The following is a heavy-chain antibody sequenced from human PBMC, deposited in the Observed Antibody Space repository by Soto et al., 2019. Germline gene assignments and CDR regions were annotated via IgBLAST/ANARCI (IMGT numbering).Heavy chain of an antibody. V-gene: IGHV3-48*01. J-gene: IGHJ6*03. CDR1: GFTFGSYS. D-gene: IGHD2-21*02. Sequence: EVQLVESGGGLVQPGGSLRLSCAASGFTFGSYSMNWVRQAPGKGLEWVSFILSSSGVIYYADSVKGRFTISRDNAKNSLYLQMNSLRAEDTAVYSCARELRAPLVATAMPDYMDVWGKGTTVTVSS. CDR2: ILSSSGVI. CDR3: ARELRAPLVATAMPDYMDV.